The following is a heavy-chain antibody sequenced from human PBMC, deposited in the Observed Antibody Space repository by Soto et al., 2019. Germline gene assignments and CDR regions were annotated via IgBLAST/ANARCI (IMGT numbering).Heavy chain of an antibody. CDR3: ATDLTGPRCFDY. D-gene: IGHD3-9*01. J-gene: IGHJ4*02. CDR2: FDPEDGET. Sequence: ASVKVSCKVSGYTLTELSMHWVRQAPGKGLEWMGGFDPEDGETIYAQKFQGRVTMTEDTSTDTAYMELSSLRSEDTAVYYCATDLTGPRCFDYWGQGTLVTVSS. V-gene: IGHV1-24*01. CDR1: GYTLTELS.